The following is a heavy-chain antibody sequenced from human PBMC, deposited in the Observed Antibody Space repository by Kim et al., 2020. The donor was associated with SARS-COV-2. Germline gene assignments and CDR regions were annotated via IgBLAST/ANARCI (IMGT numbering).Heavy chain of an antibody. V-gene: IGHV4-59*08. D-gene: IGHD4-17*01. CDR3: ARLGDYGGNPYFDY. Sequence: NPPLKSRVTISVDTSKNQFSLKLSSVTAADTAVYYCARLGDYGGNPYFDYWGQGTLVTVSS. J-gene: IGHJ4*02.